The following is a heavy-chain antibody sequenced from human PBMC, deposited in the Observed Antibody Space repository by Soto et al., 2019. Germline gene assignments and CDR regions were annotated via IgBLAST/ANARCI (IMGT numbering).Heavy chain of an antibody. CDR2: ISAYNGNT. CDR3: ARGRPIAARPNWFDP. V-gene: IGHV1-18*01. J-gene: IGHJ5*02. Sequence: ASVKASCKASGYTFTSYGISWVRQAPGQGLEWMGWISAYNGNTNYAQKLQGRVTMTTDTSTSTAYMELRSLRSDDTAVYYCARGRPIAARPNWFDPWGQGTLVTVSS. CDR1: GYTFTSYG. D-gene: IGHD6-6*01.